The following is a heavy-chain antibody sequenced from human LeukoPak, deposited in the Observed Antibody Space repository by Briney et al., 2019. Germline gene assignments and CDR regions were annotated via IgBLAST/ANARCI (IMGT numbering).Heavy chain of an antibody. Sequence: PGGSLRLSCAASGFTFSSYGMSWVRQAPGKGLEWVSAISGSGGSTYYADSVKGRFTISRDNSKNTLYLQMNSLRAEDTAVYYCAKGSGRLGRGNYYDSSGYYLFDYWGQGTLVTVSS. CDR2: ISGSGGST. V-gene: IGHV3-23*01. D-gene: IGHD3-22*01. CDR3: AKGSGRLGRGNYYDSSGYYLFDY. CDR1: GFTFSSYG. J-gene: IGHJ4*02.